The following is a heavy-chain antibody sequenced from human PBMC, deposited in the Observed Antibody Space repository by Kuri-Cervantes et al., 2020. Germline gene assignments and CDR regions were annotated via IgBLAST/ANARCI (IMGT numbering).Heavy chain of an antibody. CDR3: AKLGPPAAGTIGYFDY. CDR1: GFTFSSYV. Sequence: GESLKISCAASGFTFSSYVMSWVRQAPGKGLEWVSTISGSGGSTYYADSVKGRFTISRDNSKNTLYLQMNSLRAEDTAVYYCAKLGPPAAGTIGYFDYWGQGTLVTVSS. CDR2: ISGSGGST. J-gene: IGHJ4*02. D-gene: IGHD6-13*01. V-gene: IGHV3-23*01.